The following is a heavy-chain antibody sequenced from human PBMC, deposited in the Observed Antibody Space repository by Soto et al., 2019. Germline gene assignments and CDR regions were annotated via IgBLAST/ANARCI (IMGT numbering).Heavy chain of an antibody. V-gene: IGHV5-10-1*01. J-gene: IGHJ6*02. CDR1: GYSFTSYG. CDR3: ARSGYDILTGTYYYYGMDV. D-gene: IGHD3-9*01. CDR2: IDPSDSYT. Sequence: GESLKISCKGSGYSFTSYGSSWVRQMPGKGLEWMGRIDPSDSYTNYSPSFQGHVTISADKSISTAYLQWSSLKASDTAMYYCARSGYDILTGTYYYYGMDVWGQGTTVTVSS.